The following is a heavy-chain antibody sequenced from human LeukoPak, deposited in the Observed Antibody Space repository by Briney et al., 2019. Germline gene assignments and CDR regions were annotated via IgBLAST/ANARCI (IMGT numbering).Heavy chain of an antibody. CDR2: INPNSGGT. J-gene: IGHJ4*02. CDR3: ARDYGSGSYPTNYYFDY. Sequence: ASVKVSCKASGYTFTGYYMHWVRQAPGQGLEWMGWINPNSGGTNYAQKFQGRVTMTRDTSISTAYTELSRLRSDDTAVYYCARDYGSGSYPTNYYFDYWGQGTLVTVSS. CDR1: GYTFTGYY. V-gene: IGHV1-2*02. D-gene: IGHD3-10*01.